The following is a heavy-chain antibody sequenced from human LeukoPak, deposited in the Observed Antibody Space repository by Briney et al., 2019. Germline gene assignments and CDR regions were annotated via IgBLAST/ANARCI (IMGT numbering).Heavy chain of an antibody. V-gene: IGHV3-23*01. D-gene: IGHD1-20*01. CDR1: GFTFSSYA. J-gene: IGHJ2*01. CDR3: AKGPITGYWYFDL. CDR2: ISGSGGST. Sequence: PGGSLRLSCAASGFTFSSYAMSRVRQAPGKGLEWVSAISGSGGSTYYADSVKGRFTISRDNSKNTLYLQLNSLRAEDTAVYYCAKGPITGYWYFDLWGRGTLVTVCS.